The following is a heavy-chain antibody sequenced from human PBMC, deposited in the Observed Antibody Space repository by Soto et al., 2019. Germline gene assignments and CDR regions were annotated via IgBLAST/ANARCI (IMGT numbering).Heavy chain of an antibody. J-gene: IGHJ4*02. CDR3: AKDGGPLAVQLPLDY. Sequence: GGSLRLSCAASGFTFSSYGMHWVRQAPGKGLEWVAVISYDGSNKYYADSVKGRFTISRDNSKNTLYLQMNSLRAEDTAVYYCAKDGGPLAVQLPLDYWGQGTLVTVSS. D-gene: IGHD2-2*01. V-gene: IGHV3-30*18. CDR2: ISYDGSNK. CDR1: GFTFSSYG.